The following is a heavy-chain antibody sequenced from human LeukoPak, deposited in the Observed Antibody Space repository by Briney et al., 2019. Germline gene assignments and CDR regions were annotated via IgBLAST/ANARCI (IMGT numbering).Heavy chain of an antibody. CDR3: ARDHSSGWYSWFDP. D-gene: IGHD6-19*01. J-gene: IGHJ5*02. Sequence: GGSLRLSCAASGFTFDDYGMSWVRQAPGKGLEWVSGINWNGGSTGYADSVKGRFTISRDNAKNTLYLQMNSLRVEDTAVYYCARDHSSGWYSWFDPWGQGTLVTVSS. CDR1: GFTFDDYG. V-gene: IGHV3-20*04. CDR2: INWNGGST.